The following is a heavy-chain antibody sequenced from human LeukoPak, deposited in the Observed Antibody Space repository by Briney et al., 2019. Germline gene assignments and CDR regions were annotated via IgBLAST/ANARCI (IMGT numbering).Heavy chain of an antibody. J-gene: IGHJ4*02. Sequence: ASVKVSCKASGYTFTGYYMHWVRQAPGQGLEWMGWINPNSGGTNYAQKFQGRVTMTRDTSISTAYMELSRLGSDDTAVYYCARSTRYSGSYAHDYWGQGTLVTVSS. CDR1: GYTFTGYY. CDR3: ARSTRYSGSYAHDY. D-gene: IGHD1-26*01. V-gene: IGHV1-2*02. CDR2: INPNSGGT.